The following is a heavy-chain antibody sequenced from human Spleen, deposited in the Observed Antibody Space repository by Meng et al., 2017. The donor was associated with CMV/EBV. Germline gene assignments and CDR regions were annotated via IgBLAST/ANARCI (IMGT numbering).Heavy chain of an antibody. CDR2: IAYGGDI. J-gene: IGHJ4*02. Sequence: RICSVSGGSISRSFWSWIRQPPGKGLEWIGYIAYGGDITYSPSLKSRVSISVDTSRFSLKLSSVTAADTAVYYCARAPTLVAAFDFWGQGALVIVSS. CDR3: ARAPTLVAAFDF. D-gene: IGHD2-15*01. CDR1: GGSISRSF. V-gene: IGHV4-59*01.